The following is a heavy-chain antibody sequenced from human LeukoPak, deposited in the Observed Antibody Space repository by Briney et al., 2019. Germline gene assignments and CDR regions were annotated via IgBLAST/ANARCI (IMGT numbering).Heavy chain of an antibody. V-gene: IGHV3-15*01. CDR2: IKSKTDGGTT. D-gene: IGHD3-9*01. CDR1: GFTFSNAW. J-gene: IGHJ4*02. CDR3: TTEPTYYDILTGYFDY. Sequence: GGSLRLSCAASGFTFSNAWLSWVRPAPGEGLEWGGRIKSKTDGGTTDYAAPVKGRFTISRDNSKNTLYLQMNSLKPEDTAVYYCTTEPTYYDILTGYFDYWGQGTLVTVSS.